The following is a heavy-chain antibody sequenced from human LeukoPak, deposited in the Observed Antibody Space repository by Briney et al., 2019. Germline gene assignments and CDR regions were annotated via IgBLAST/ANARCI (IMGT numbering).Heavy chain of an antibody. D-gene: IGHD6-19*01. CDR1: GGSISSSSYY. CDR2: IYYSGST. V-gene: IGHV4-39*01. Sequence: SETLSLTCTVSGGSISSSSYYWGWIRQPPGKGLVWIGSIYYSGSTYYNPSLKSRVTISVDTSKNQFSLKLSSVTAADTAVYYCAGGGSGWTSYYYYGMDVWGQGTTVTVSS. J-gene: IGHJ6*02. CDR3: AGGGSGWTSYYYYGMDV.